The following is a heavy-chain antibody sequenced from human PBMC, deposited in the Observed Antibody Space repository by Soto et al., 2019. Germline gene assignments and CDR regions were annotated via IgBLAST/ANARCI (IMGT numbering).Heavy chain of an antibody. V-gene: IGHV3-23*01. Sequence: HPGGSLRLSCAASGFTFSSYAMSWVRQAPGKGLEWVSAISGSGGSTYYADSVKGRFTISRDNSKNTLYLQMNSLRAEDTAVYYCAKDYGYGDSGSYFDYWGQGTLVTVSS. CDR1: GFTFSSYA. D-gene: IGHD4-17*01. CDR2: ISGSGGST. J-gene: IGHJ4*02. CDR3: AKDYGYGDSGSYFDY.